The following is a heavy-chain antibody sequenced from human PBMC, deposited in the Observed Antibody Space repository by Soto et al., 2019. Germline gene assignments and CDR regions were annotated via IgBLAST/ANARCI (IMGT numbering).Heavy chain of an antibody. D-gene: IGHD2-15*01. CDR3: AGGGREGACSGVAWYSAFDI. J-gene: IGHJ3*02. V-gene: IGHV4-30-2*01. Sequence: QLQLQESGSGLVKPSQTLSLTCAVSGGSISSGGYSWSWIRQPPGKGLEWIGYIYHSGSTYYNPSHKSRVTISVDRAKNQFSLHLSSVAAADTAVYFCAGGGREGACSGVAWYSAFDIWGQGTIVTVSS. CDR1: GGSISSGGYS. CDR2: IYHSGST.